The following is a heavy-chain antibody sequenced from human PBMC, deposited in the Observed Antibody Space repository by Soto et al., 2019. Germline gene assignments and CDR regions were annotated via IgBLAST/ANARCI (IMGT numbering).Heavy chain of an antibody. V-gene: IGHV3-23*01. Sequence: GGSLRLSCAASGITFAHYAMTWVRQAPGKGLEWVSAISGSGSGTYYADSVKGRFNVSRDNSNNTLYLQMNSLRADDTAVYFCTKFSRVGVHDWLDYWGQGTLVTVSS. CDR1: GITFAHYA. CDR3: TKFSRVGVHDWLDY. CDR2: ISGSGSGT. D-gene: IGHD3-9*01. J-gene: IGHJ4*02.